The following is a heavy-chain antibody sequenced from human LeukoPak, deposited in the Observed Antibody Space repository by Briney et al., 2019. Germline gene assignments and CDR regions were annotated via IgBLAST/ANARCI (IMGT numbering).Heavy chain of an antibody. CDR2: INAYNGNT. V-gene: IGHV1-18*01. CDR3: ARAMIVPHYYYSGMDV. D-gene: IGHD3-22*01. CDR1: GYTFTSYG. Sequence: GASVKVSCKASGYTFTSYGISWVRQAPGQGLDRMGLINAYNGNTNYAQKLQGRVTMTTDTSTSTAYMEQRSLRSDDTAVYYCARAMIVPHYYYSGMDVWGQGTTVTVSS. J-gene: IGHJ6*02.